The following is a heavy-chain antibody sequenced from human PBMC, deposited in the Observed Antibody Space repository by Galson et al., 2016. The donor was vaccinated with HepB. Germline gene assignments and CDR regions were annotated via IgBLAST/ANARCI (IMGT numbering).Heavy chain of an antibody. CDR2: IYWDDDK. D-gene: IGHD2-8*01. J-gene: IGHJ4*02. CDR3: THVLYEGNGRGSCDY. V-gene: IGHV2-5*02. CDR1: GFSLTTRGAA. Sequence: PALVKPTQTLTLTCTFSGFSLTTRGAAVGWIRQPPGKALEWLALIYWDDDKRYSPSLKSRLTITQDTSKNQVVLTMTNMDPVDTATYFCTHVLYEGNGRGSCDYWGQGILVAVSS.